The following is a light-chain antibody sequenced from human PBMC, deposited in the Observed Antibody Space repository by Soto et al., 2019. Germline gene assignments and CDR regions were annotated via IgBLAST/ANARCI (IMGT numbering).Light chain of an antibody. J-gene: IGKJ1*01. CDR1: QSVSINY. V-gene: IGKV3-20*01. CDR3: QQYDRSSWT. Sequence: EIVLTQSPGTLSLSPGERATLSCRASQSVSINYLAWYQQKPGQPPRLIIYDASIRATGIPDRFSGSGSGTDFTLTISSLEPEDFAGYYCQQYDRSSWTFGQGTKV. CDR2: DAS.